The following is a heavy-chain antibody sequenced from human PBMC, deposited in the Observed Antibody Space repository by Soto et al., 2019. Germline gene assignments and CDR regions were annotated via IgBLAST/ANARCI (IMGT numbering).Heavy chain of an antibody. D-gene: IGHD5-12*01. CDR2: IRSKAYGGTT. J-gene: IGHJ3*02. CDR1: GFTFGYYA. Sequence: GGSLRLCCTASGFTFGYYAMSWVRQAPGKGLEWVGFIRSKAYGGTTEYAASVKGRFTISRDDSKSIAYLQMNSLKTEDTAVYYCTRERGRWLHEDDAFDIWGQGTMVTVSS. V-gene: IGHV3-49*04. CDR3: TRERGRWLHEDDAFDI.